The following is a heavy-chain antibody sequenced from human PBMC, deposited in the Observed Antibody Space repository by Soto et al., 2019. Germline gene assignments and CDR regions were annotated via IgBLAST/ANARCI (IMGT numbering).Heavy chain of an antibody. CDR2: ISYDGSNK. D-gene: IGHD1-26*01. CDR1: GFTFSSYG. CDR3: AKWGWEPLNYYYGMDV. V-gene: IGHV3-30*18. J-gene: IGHJ6*02. Sequence: GGSLRLSCAASGFTFSSYGMHWVRQAPGKGLEWVAVISYDGSNKYYADSVKGRFTISRDNSKNTLYLQMNSLRAEDTAVYYCAKWGWEPLNYYYGMDVWGQGTTVTVSS.